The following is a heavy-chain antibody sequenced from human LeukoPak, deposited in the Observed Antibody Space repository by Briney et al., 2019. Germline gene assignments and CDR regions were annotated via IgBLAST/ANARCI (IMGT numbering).Heavy chain of an antibody. CDR1: GYTFTIYD. Sequence: ASVTVSFTASGYTFTIYDINWVRQAPGQGLEWMGWMNPNSGNTGYAQKFQGRVTMTRNTSISTAYMELSSLRSEDTAVYYCARGSDYYGSGSSGLFDPWGQGTLVTVSS. CDR3: ARGSDYYGSGSSGLFDP. CDR2: MNPNSGNT. J-gene: IGHJ5*02. V-gene: IGHV1-8*02. D-gene: IGHD3-10*01.